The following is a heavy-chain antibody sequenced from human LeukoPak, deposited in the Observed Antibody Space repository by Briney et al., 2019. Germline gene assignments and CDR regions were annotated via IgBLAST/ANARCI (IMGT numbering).Heavy chain of an antibody. D-gene: IGHD3-10*01. Sequence: ASVKVSCKASGYTFTGYYMHWVRQAPGLGLEWMGWINPNSGGTNYAQKFQGRVTMTRDTSISTAYMELSRLRSDDTAVYYCARGDHYYGSGSYYILMDVWGQGTTVTVSS. CDR1: GYTFTGYY. J-gene: IGHJ6*02. CDR3: ARGDHYYGSGSYYILMDV. CDR2: INPNSGGT. V-gene: IGHV1-2*02.